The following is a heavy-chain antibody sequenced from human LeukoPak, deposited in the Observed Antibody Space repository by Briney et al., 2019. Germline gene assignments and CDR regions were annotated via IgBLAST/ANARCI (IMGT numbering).Heavy chain of an antibody. V-gene: IGHV1-8*01. Sequence: GASVKVSCKASGYTFTSYDINWVRQATGQGLEWMGWMNPNSGNTGYAQKFQGRVTITRNTSISTAYMELSSLRSEDTAVYYCARGDSYYDFWSGYYKGYYYYYYYMDVWGKGTTVTVSS. J-gene: IGHJ6*03. CDR2: MNPNSGNT. CDR3: ARGDSYYDFWSGYYKGYYYYYYYMDV. CDR1: GYTFTSYD. D-gene: IGHD3-3*01.